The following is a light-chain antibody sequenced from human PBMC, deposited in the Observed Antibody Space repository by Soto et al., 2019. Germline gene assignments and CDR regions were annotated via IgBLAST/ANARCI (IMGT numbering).Light chain of an antibody. CDR3: SSYAGSNNFDVV. CDR1: SSDVGGYNY. V-gene: IGLV2-8*01. Sequence: QSALTQPPSASGSPGQSVTISCTGTSSDVGGYNYVSWYQQHPGKASKLMIYEVSKRPSGVPDRFSGSKSGHTASLTVSGLQAEDEADYYCSSYAGSNNFDVVFGGGTKLTVL. CDR2: EVS. J-gene: IGLJ2*01.